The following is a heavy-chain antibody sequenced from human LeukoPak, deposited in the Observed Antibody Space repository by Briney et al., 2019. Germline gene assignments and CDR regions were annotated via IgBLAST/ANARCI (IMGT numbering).Heavy chain of an antibody. V-gene: IGHV3-23*01. D-gene: IGHD3-22*01. CDR2: ISGSGGST. J-gene: IGHJ5*02. CDR1: GFTFSSYG. Sequence: GGSLRLSCAASGFTFSSYGMSWVRQAPGKGLEWVSAISGSGGSTYYADSVKGRFTISRDNSKNTLYLQMNSLRAEDTAVYYCAKNIGSGYYVHPIWFDPWGQGTLVTVSS. CDR3: AKNIGSGYYVHPIWFDP.